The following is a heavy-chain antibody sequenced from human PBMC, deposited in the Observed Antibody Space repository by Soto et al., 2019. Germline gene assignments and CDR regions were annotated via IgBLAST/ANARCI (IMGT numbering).Heavy chain of an antibody. CDR2: INPRGGST. J-gene: IGHJ4*02. D-gene: IGHD6-13*01. CDR3: ARDSLYSSSSTYTFDH. Sequence: ASMKDSRTACGNTFSSYYMHCVRQPPVQGLEWMGIINPRGGSTSYAKKFQSRVTMTRDTSTSTVYMELSSLRSEDTAVYYCARDSLYSSSSTYTFDHWGQGTLVTVSS. V-gene: IGHV1-46*01. CDR1: GNTFSSYY.